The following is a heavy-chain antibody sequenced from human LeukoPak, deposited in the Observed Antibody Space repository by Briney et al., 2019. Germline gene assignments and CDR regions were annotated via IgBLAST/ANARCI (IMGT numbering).Heavy chain of an antibody. CDR3: ARGWDRITIFGVVQNWFDP. CDR1: GGSISSGSYY. J-gene: IGHJ5*02. V-gene: IGHV4-61*02. D-gene: IGHD3-3*01. CDR2: IYTSGST. Sequence: SQTLSFTCTVSGGSISSGSYYWSWIRQPAGKGLEWIGRIYTSGSTNYNPSLKSRVTISVDTSKNQFSLKLSSVTAADTAVYYCARGWDRITIFGVVQNWFDPWGQGTLVTVSS.